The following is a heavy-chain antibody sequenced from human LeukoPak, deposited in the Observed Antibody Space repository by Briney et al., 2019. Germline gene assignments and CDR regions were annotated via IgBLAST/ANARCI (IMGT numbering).Heavy chain of an antibody. CDR3: ARARRLVHDTSFYIDY. J-gene: IGHJ4*02. V-gene: IGHV4-59*08. Sequence: SETLSLTCTVSGLSMSNYYWSWVRQTPGKGLEWVGYISYSGSTNHNPPLNSRVTISVDTSKNRFSLKLSSVTAADTAVYFCARARRLVHDTSFYIDYWGQGTLVIVSS. CDR2: ISYSGST. D-gene: IGHD1-1*01. CDR1: GLSMSNYY.